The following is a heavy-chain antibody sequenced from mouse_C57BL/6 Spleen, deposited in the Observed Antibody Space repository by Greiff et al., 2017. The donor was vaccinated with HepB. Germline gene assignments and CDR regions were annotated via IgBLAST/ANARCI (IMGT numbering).Heavy chain of an antibody. CDR1: GYSFTGYY. V-gene: IGHV1-42*01. CDR2: INPSTGGT. J-gene: IGHJ3*01. D-gene: IGHD2-4*01. Sequence: EVQLQQSGPELVKPGASVKISCKASGYSFTGYYMNWVKQSPEKSLEWIGAINPSTGGTTYNQKFKAKTTLTVDKSSSTAYMQLQSLTSEDSAVYYCARVYDYDEKFAYWGQGTLVTVSA. CDR3: ARVYDYDEKFAY.